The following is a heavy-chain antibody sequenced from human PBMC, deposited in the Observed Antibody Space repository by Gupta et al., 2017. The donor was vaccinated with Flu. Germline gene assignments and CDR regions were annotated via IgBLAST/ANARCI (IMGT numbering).Heavy chain of an antibody. CDR2: IKQDGSEK. D-gene: IGHD1-20*01. CDR1: GFTFSSYW. CDR3: ARDRRGITGTGAFDI. Sequence: EVQLVESGGGLVQPGGSLRLSCAASGFTFSSYWMSWVRQAPGKGLEWVANIKQDGSEKYYVDSVKGRFTISRDNAKNSLYLQMNSLRAEDTAVYYCARDRRGITGTGAFDIWGQGTMVTVSS. V-gene: IGHV3-7*04. J-gene: IGHJ3*02.